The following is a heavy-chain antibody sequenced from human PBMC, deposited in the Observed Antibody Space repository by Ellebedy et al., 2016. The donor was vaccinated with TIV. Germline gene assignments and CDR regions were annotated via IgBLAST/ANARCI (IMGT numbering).Heavy chain of an antibody. CDR2: GYHSGST. Sequence: SETLSLTCTVSGYFISDGYYWGWIRQPPGKALEWIGSGYHSGSTFYNPSLKSRVSISVDTTKNQFSLRLASVTAADTAVYYCARDGTVLVPAADMDVWGKGTTVTVSS. J-gene: IGHJ6*03. CDR1: GYFISDGYY. CDR3: ARDGTVLVPAADMDV. D-gene: IGHD2-2*01. V-gene: IGHV4-38-2*02.